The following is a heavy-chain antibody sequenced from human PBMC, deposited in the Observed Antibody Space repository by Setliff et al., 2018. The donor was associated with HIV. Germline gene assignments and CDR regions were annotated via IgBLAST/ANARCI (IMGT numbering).Heavy chain of an antibody. CDR2: ISPSSGGT. Sequence: GGSLRLSCAASGFTFRNYAMTWVRQAPGKGLEWVSTISPSSGGTNYADSVKGRFTISRDNSKNILYLQMNSLRVEDSAVYYCAKTVALLRAARLDLDYWGQGTLVPSPQ. CDR3: AKTVALLRAARLDLDY. V-gene: IGHV3-23*01. J-gene: IGHJ4*02. D-gene: IGHD6-6*01. CDR1: GFTFRNYA.